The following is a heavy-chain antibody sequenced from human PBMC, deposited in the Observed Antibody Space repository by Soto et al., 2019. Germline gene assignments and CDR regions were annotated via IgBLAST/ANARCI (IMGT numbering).Heavy chain of an antibody. CDR2: IAHLETT. CDR1: GAATTSRGCA. CDR3: AGGGGYGSFDL. V-gene: IGHV4-30-2*06. D-gene: IGHD2-21*02. Sequence: QLLSLTSSLSGAATTSRGCAWSWIRQSPEKGLEWLGYIAHLETTYYNPSFKSRRSLSIDRTRNKFSLSLSSMTAADKAVYDCAGGGGYGSFDLWGQGIQVT. J-gene: IGHJ4*02.